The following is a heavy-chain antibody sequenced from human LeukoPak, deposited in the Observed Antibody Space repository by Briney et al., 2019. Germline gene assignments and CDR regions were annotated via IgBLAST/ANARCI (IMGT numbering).Heavy chain of an antibody. J-gene: IGHJ6*03. V-gene: IGHV1-2*02. CDR3: AREETDYYYYMDV. Sequence: ASVKVSCKASGYTFTGYYIHWVRQAPGQGLEWMGWINPNSSGTNYAQKFQGRVTMTRDTSISTAYMELSRLRSDDTAVYYCAREETDYYYYMDVWGKGTTVTVSS. CDR1: GYTFTGYY. CDR2: INPNSSGT.